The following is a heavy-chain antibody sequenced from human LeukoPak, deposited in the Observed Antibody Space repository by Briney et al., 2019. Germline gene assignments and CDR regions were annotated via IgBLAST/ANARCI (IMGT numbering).Heavy chain of an antibody. CDR1: GFTFTNYA. CDR3: WKLPARGGDYVYMDS. J-gene: IGHJ4*02. Sequence: GGSLRLSCAASGFTFTNYAMTWVRQAPGKGLEWVSAIARSGGYTYYADSVRGRFTISRDNSKNTLYLQMSSLTAEDTAVYYWWKLPARGGDYVYMDSWGQGTLVTVSS. CDR2: IARSGGYT. D-gene: IGHD3-16*01. V-gene: IGHV3-23*01.